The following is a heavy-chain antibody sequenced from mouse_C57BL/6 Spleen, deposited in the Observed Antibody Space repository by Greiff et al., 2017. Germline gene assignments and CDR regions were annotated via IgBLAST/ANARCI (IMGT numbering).Heavy chain of an antibody. CDR3: TRGDYEEWFAY. Sequence: QVQLKQSGAELVKPGASVKMSCKASGYTFTSYTMHWVKQRPGQGLEWIGYINPSSGYTKYNQKFKDKATLTADKSSSTAYMQLSSLTSEDSAVYYCTRGDYEEWFAYWGQGTLVTVSA. D-gene: IGHD2-4*01. J-gene: IGHJ3*01. CDR1: GYTFTSYT. CDR2: INPSSGYT. V-gene: IGHV1-4*01.